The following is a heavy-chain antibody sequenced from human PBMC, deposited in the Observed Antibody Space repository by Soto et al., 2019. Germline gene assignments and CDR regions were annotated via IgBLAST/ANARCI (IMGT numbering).Heavy chain of an antibody. D-gene: IGHD6-19*01. CDR1: GVSVTSGTNY. CDR2: ISHSGIT. Sequence: QVQMQESGPGLVKPSETLSLSCTVSGVSVTSGTNYWSWIRQPPGKGLEWIGYISHSGITNNNPPLKSRVTISADTSRNQFSLKVSSVTAPDTAVYYCARGWDANSWGQGTLVTVSS. J-gene: IGHJ4*02. V-gene: IGHV4-61*01. CDR3: ARGWDANS.